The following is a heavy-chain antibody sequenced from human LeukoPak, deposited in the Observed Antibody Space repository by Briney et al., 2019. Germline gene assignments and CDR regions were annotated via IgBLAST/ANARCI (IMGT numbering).Heavy chain of an antibody. D-gene: IGHD2-2*01. CDR1: GYTFTGYY. CDR2: INPNSGGT. Sequence: GASVKVSCKASGYTFTGYYMHWVRQAPGQGLEWMGWINPNSGGTNYAQKFQGRVTMTRDTSISTAYMELSRLRSDDTAVYYCARDMEGLVVVPAAIDYWGQGTLVTVS. CDR3: ARDMEGLVVVPAAIDY. J-gene: IGHJ4*02. V-gene: IGHV1-2*02.